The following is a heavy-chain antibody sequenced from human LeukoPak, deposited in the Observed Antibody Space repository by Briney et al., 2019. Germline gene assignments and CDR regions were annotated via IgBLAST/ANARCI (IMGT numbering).Heavy chain of an antibody. V-gene: IGHV3-21*01. J-gene: IGHJ4*02. CDR1: GFTFSSYA. CDR2: ISSSSSYI. D-gene: IGHD5-12*01. Sequence: GGSLRLSCAASGFTFSSYAMSWVRQAPGKGLEWVSSISSSSSYIYYADSVKGRFTISRDNAKNSLYLQMNSLRAEDTAVYYCARGLGANSGYDKTDYWGQGTLVTVSS. CDR3: ARGLGANSGYDKTDY.